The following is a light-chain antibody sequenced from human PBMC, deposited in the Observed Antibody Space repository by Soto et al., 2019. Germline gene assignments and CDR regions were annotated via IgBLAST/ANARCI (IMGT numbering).Light chain of an antibody. V-gene: IGLV2-14*01. J-gene: IGLJ3*02. CDR1: SSDVGGYNY. CDR3: SSYTRSSTRV. Sequence: QSVLTQPASVSGSPGHSITISCTGTSSDVGGYNYVSWYQQHPGKAPKLMIYEVSNRPSGVSNRFSGSKSGNTASLTISGLQAEDEADYYCSSYTRSSTRVFGGGTKLTVL. CDR2: EVS.